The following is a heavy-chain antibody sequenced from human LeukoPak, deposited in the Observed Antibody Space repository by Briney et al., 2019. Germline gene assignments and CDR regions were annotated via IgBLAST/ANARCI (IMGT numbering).Heavy chain of an antibody. J-gene: IGHJ6*03. CDR1: GGSINSGGSY. CDR2: IYCWSS. Sequence: PSQTLSLTCTVSGGSINSGGSYWRWIRQHPGKGLEWIGCIYCWSSYYNPSLKSRVTLSVDTSKNQFSLKLSSVTAADTAVYYCARDNGDYRSIYYYMDVWGKGTTVTVSS. CDR3: ARDNGDYRSIYYYMDV. V-gene: IGHV4-31*03. D-gene: IGHD4-11*01.